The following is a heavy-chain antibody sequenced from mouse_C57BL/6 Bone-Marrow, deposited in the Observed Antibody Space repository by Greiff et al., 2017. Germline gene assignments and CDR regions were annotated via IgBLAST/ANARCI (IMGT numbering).Heavy chain of an antibody. D-gene: IGHD1-1*01. CDR3: TTPFTTVVATDFDY. CDR1: GFNIKDDY. CDR2: IDPENGDT. J-gene: IGHJ2*01. V-gene: IGHV14-4*01. Sequence: EVQLQQSGAELVRPGASVKLSCTASGFNIKDDYMHWVKQRPEQGLEWIGWIDPENGDTEYASKFQGKATITADTSSNTAYLQLSSLTSEDTAFYYCTTPFTTVVATDFDYWGQGTTLTVSS.